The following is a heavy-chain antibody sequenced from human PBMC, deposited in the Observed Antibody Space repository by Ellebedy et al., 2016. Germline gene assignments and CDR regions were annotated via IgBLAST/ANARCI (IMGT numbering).Heavy chain of an antibody. D-gene: IGHD3-10*01. J-gene: IGHJ4*02. Sequence: GGSLRLXXAASGFTFSSYAMSWVRQAPGKGLEWVSAISGSGGSTYYADSVKGRFTISRDNSKNTLYLQMNSLRAEDTAVYYCASPLLWFGESIDYWGQGTLVTVSS. CDR1: GFTFSSYA. V-gene: IGHV3-23*01. CDR3: ASPLLWFGESIDY. CDR2: ISGSGGST.